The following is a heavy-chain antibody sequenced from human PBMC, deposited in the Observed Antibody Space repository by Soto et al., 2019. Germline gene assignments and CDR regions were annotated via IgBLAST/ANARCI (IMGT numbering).Heavy chain of an antibody. D-gene: IGHD6-13*01. J-gene: IGHJ6*02. V-gene: IGHV6-1*01. CDR1: GDSVSSNSAA. Sequence: PSHTLSLTCAIPGDSVSSNSAAWNWIRQSLSRGLEWLGRTYYRSKWYNDYAVSVKSRITINPDTSKNQFSLQLNSVTPEDTAVYYCARDLRIAARLGGMDVWGQGTTVTVSS. CDR2: TYYRSKWYN. CDR3: ARDLRIAARLGGMDV.